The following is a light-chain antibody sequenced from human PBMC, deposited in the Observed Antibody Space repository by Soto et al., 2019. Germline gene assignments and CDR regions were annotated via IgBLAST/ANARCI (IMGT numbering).Light chain of an antibody. V-gene: IGKV1-5*01. CDR3: QQYDSSSPT. J-gene: IGKJ2*01. CDR2: DAS. CDR1: QNISVW. Sequence: DIQMTQSPSTLSASVGDGVTITCRASQNISVWLAWYQQRPGKAPKFLIYDASNLETGVSSRFSGSGSGTEFTLTIRSLQPDDFAPYFCQQYDSSSPTFGPGTKLEIK.